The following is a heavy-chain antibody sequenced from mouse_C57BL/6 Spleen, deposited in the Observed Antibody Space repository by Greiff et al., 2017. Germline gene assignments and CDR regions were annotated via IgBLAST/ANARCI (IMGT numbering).Heavy chain of an antibody. CDR3: VRQTAWDDYFAY. J-gene: IGHJ2*01. CDR1: GFSFNTYA. Sequence: EVQGVESGGGLVQPKGSLKLSCAASGFSFNTYAMNWVRQAPGKGLEWVARIRSKSNNYATYYADSVKDRFTISRDDSESMLYLQMNNLKTEDTAMYYCVRQTAWDDYFAYWGQGTTLTVSS. V-gene: IGHV10-1*01. CDR2: IRSKSNNYAT. D-gene: IGHD4-1*01.